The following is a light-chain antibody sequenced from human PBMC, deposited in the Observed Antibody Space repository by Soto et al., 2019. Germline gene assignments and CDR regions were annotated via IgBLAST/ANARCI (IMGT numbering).Light chain of an antibody. J-gene: IGKJ4*01. Sequence: EVVLTQFPATLSLSPGESATLSCRANQSVSSHLAWYQHKPSRPPRLLIYDASNRATGVPGRFSGSGSGADFTLTISSLEPEDVAIYYCQQRRDWPLTFGGGTKVDIK. CDR2: DAS. CDR3: QQRRDWPLT. V-gene: IGKV3-11*01. CDR1: QSVSSH.